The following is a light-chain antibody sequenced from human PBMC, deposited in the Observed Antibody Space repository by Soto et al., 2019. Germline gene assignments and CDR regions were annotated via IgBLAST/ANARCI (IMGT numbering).Light chain of an antibody. CDR3: CSYAGSRV. V-gene: IGLV2-23*01. J-gene: IGLJ3*02. CDR2: EGS. CDR1: SSDAGNYNL. Sequence: QSALTQPASVSGSPGQSITISCTGTSSDAGNYNLVSWYQHHPGKAPKLMIYEGSKRPSGVSNRFSGSNSGTTASLTISGLQAEDEADYYCCSYAGSRVFGGGTKLTV.